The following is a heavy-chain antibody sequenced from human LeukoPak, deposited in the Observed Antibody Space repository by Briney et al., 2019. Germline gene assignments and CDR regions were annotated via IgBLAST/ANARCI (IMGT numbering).Heavy chain of an antibody. CDR3: ARGYYGSGSYRAYYFDY. V-gene: IGHV3-30*04. D-gene: IGHD3-10*01. Sequence: PGRSLRLSCAASGFTFSSYAMHWVRQAPGKGLEWVAVISYDGSNKYYADSVKGRFTISRDNSKNTLYLQMNSLRAEDTAVYYCARGYYGSGSYRAYYFDYWGQGTLVTVSS. CDR1: GFTFSSYA. J-gene: IGHJ4*02. CDR2: ISYDGSNK.